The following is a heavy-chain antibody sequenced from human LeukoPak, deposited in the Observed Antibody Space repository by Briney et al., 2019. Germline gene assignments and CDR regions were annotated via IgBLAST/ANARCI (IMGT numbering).Heavy chain of an antibody. J-gene: IGHJ4*02. V-gene: IGHV3-23*01. D-gene: IGHD6-19*01. CDR1: GFAFSSYA. Sequence: GGSVRLSCAASGFAFSSYAMSWVRQAPGKGLEWVSAISGRGGSTYYADSVKGRFTISRDNSKNTLYLQMNSLRAEDTAVYYCAKGGHSSGWYLGEYFDYWGQGTLVTVSS. CDR2: ISGRGGST. CDR3: AKGGHSSGWYLGEYFDY.